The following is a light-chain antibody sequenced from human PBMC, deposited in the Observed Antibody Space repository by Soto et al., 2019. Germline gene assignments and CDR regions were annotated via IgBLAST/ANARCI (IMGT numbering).Light chain of an antibody. J-gene: IGKJ4*01. CDR1: QSVDND. Sequence: EIVMTQSQATLSVSPGDRATLSCRASQSVDNDLAWYQQKPGQTPRLLIYDTSTRATGVPTRFSGSRSGAEFTLTINSLQSEDFAVYYCQPYNNWPLTFGGGTKVDI. CDR3: QPYNNWPLT. V-gene: IGKV3-15*01. CDR2: DTS.